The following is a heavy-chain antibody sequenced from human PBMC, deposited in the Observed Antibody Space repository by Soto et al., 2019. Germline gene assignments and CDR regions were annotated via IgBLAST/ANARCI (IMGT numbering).Heavy chain of an antibody. J-gene: IGHJ6*02. CDR1: GGPISSYY. CDR2: IYYSGST. Sequence: PSETLSLTCTVSGGPISSYYWSWIRQPPGKGLEWIGYIYYSGSTNYNPSLKSRVTISVDTSKNQFSLKLSSVTAADTAVYYCARQQLRRDYYYYGMDVWGQGTTVTVSS. D-gene: IGHD6-13*01. V-gene: IGHV4-59*01. CDR3: ARQQLRRDYYYYGMDV.